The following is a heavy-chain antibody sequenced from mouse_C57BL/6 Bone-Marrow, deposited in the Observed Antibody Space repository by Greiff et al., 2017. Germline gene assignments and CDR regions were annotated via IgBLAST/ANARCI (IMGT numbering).Heavy chain of an antibody. J-gene: IGHJ2*01. CDR3: AKKVKTGVFDY. CDR2: ISSGSSTI. CDR1: GFTFSDYG. Sequence: EVQLVESGGGLVKPGGSLKLSCAASGFTFSDYGMHWVRQAPEKGLEWVAYISSGSSTIYYADKVKGRFTISRDNDKNTLFLQMTSLRSEDTAMYYCAKKVKTGVFDYWGQGTTLTVSS. D-gene: IGHD4-1*01. V-gene: IGHV5-17*01.